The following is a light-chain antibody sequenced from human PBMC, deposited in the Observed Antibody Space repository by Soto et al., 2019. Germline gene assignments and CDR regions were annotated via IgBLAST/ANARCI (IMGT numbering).Light chain of an antibody. J-gene: IGKJ1*01. CDR3: QQRSNWAPT. V-gene: IGKV3-11*01. CDR2: DAS. Sequence: EIVLTQSPATLSLSPGERATLSCRASQSVDAYLAWYQQRPGQAPRLLIFDASNRATGIPTRFSGSGSVTDLTLTISSLEPEDFEVYYCQQRSNWAPTFGQGTKVEIK. CDR1: QSVDAY.